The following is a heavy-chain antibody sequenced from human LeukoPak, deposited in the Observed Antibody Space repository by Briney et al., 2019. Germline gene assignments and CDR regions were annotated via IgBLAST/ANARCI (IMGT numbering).Heavy chain of an antibody. CDR1: GGTFSSYA. D-gene: IGHD5-18*01. CDR2: IIPILGIA. V-gene: IGHV1-69*04. CDR3: ASGYSYCDY. Sequence: ASVKVSCKASGGTFSSYAISWVQQAPGQGLEWMGRIIPILGIANYAQKFQGRVTITADKSTSTAYMELSSLRSEDTAVYYCASGYSYCDYWGQGTLVTVSS. J-gene: IGHJ4*02.